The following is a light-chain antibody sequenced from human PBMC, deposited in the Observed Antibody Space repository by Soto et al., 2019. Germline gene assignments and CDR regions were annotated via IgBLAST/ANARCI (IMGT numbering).Light chain of an antibody. Sequence: EIVMTQSPATLSVSPGERATLSCRASQSVSSNLAWYQQKRGQGPRLLIYGASTTATGIPARFSGSGSGTEFTLTISSLQSEDFAVYYCHQYNNWPLWTFGQGTKVEIK. V-gene: IGKV3-15*01. CDR1: QSVSSN. J-gene: IGKJ1*01. CDR3: HQYNNWPLWT. CDR2: GAS.